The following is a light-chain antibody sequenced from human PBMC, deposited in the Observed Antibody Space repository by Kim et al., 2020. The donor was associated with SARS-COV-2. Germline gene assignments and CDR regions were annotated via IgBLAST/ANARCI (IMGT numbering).Light chain of an antibody. CDR2: GNN. Sequence: GQRVTIPCSGNSSNIGSNPVSWYQQLPGTAPKRLIYGNNERPSGVPDRFSGSKSGTSASLAISGLQSDDEADYFCAAWDDSLYGRMFGGGTQLTVL. CDR1: SSNIGSNP. CDR3: AAWDDSLYGRM. J-gene: IGLJ3*02. V-gene: IGLV1-44*01.